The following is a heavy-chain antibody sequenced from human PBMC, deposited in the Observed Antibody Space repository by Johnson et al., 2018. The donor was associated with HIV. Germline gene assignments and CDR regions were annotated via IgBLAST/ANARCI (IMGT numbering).Heavy chain of an antibody. CDR2: IKEDGREK. D-gene: IGHD5-24*01. CDR3: ARRSGYAFDI. V-gene: IGHV3-7*05. J-gene: IGHJ3*02. Sequence: VQLVESGGVVVQPGGSLRLSCAASGFTFDDYTMHWVRQAPGKGLEWVANIKEDGREKYYVDSVKGRFTISRDNAKNSLSLQMNSLRVEDTAVYYCARRSGYAFDIWGQGTMVTVSS. CDR1: GFTFDDYT.